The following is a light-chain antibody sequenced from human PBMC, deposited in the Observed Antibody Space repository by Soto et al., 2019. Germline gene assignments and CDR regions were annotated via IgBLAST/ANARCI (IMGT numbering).Light chain of an antibody. CDR3: QQFGSSPYT. CDR2: GAS. Sequence: EIVLTQSPGTLSLSPGERATLSCRASQSISSSYLAWYQQKPGQAPRLLIFGASSRGTGIPDRFSGSGSGTNFTLTISRLEPEDFAVFYCQQFGSSPYTFGQGTKPEIK. V-gene: IGKV3-20*01. J-gene: IGKJ2*01. CDR1: QSISSSY.